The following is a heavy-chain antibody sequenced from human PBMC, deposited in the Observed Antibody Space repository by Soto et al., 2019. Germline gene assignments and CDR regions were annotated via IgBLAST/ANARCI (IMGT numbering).Heavy chain of an antibody. Sequence: SQTLSLTCVISGDSVSSNSAAWNWIRQSPSRGLEWLGRTYYRSKWYNDYAVSVKSRITINPDTSKNQFSLQLNSVTPEDTAVYYCARDKLAYYDFGSGYSSYNWFDPWGQGTLVTVSS. CDR3: ARDKLAYYDFGSGYSSYNWFDP. CDR1: GDSVSSNSAA. J-gene: IGHJ5*02. V-gene: IGHV6-1*01. D-gene: IGHD3-3*01. CDR2: TYYRSKWYN.